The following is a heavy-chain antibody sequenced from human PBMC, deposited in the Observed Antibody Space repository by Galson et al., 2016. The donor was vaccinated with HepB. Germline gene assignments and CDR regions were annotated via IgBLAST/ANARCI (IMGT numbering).Heavy chain of an antibody. CDR3: VKVPHFDFWRGYYSYFDF. V-gene: IGHV3-23*01. CDR1: GLTFRDYA. D-gene: IGHD3-3*01. J-gene: IGHJ4*02. Sequence: SLRLSCAASGLTFRDYAMTWVRQAPGQGLEWISTISGTSGSTYSAASVKGRFTISRDNSKNALFLQMNSLTVEDTAVYYCVKVPHFDFWRGYYSYFDFWGQGTLVTVSS. CDR2: ISGTSGST.